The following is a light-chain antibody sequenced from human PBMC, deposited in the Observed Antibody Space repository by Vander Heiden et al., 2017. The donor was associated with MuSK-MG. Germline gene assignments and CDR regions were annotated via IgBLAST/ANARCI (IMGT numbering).Light chain of an antibody. Sequence: DIQMTQSPSSLSASVGDRVTITCRASQSISSYLNWYQQKPGKAPKLLIYAASSLQSGVPSRFSGSGSGTDFTLTISRLQPEDFATYYCQQSDSNPMTFGQGTKVEIK. V-gene: IGKV1-39*01. CDR1: QSISSY. J-gene: IGKJ1*01. CDR3: QQSDSNPMT. CDR2: AAS.